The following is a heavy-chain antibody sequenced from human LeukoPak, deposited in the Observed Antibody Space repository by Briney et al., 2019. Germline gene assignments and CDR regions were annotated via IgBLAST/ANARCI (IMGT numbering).Heavy chain of an antibody. CDR1: GFTFSSYA. Sequence: SGGSLRLSCAASGFTFSSYAMSWVRQAPGKGLEWVSAISGSGGSTYYADSVKGRFTISRDNSKNTLYVQMNSLRAEDTAVYYCAKGRYYYGSGSFCDYWGQGTLVTVSS. CDR2: ISGSGGST. V-gene: IGHV3-23*01. CDR3: AKGRYYYGSGSFCDY. J-gene: IGHJ4*02. D-gene: IGHD3-10*01.